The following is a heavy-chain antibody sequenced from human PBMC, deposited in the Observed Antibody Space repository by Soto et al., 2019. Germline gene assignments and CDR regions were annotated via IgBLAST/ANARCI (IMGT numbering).Heavy chain of an antibody. D-gene: IGHD2-2*01. J-gene: IGHJ6*03. V-gene: IGHV4-34*01. CDR1: GGSFSGYY. CDR2: INHSGST. CDR3: ARGGGYCSSTSCYVDYYYYMDV. Sequence: SETLSLTCAVYGGSFSGYYWSWIRQPPGKGLEWIGEINHSGSTNYNPSLKSRVTISVDASKNQFSLKLSSVTAADTAVYYCARGGGYCSSTSCYVDYYYYMDVWGKGTTVTVSS.